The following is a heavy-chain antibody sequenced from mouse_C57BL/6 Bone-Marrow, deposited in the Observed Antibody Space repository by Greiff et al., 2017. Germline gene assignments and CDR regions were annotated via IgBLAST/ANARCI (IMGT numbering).Heavy chain of an antibody. CDR3: ARLWDYYGSSLPDY. Sequence: EVQLQQSGPELVKPGASVKISCKASGYTFTDYYMNWVKQSHGKSLEWIGDINPNNGGTSYNQKFKGKATLTVDKSSSTAYMELRSLTSEDSAVYYCARLWDYYGSSLPDYWGQGTTLPVSS. J-gene: IGHJ2*01. CDR1: GYTFTDYY. V-gene: IGHV1-26*01. D-gene: IGHD1-1*01. CDR2: INPNNGGT.